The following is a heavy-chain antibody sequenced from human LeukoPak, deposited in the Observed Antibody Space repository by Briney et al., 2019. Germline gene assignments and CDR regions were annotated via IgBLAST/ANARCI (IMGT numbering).Heavy chain of an antibody. CDR3: ARGTIVVVPAAIFFRFDP. J-gene: IGHJ5*02. CDR2: INSDGSST. CDR1: GFTFSSYA. V-gene: IGHV3-74*01. Sequence: GGSLRLSCAASGFTFSSYAMSWVRQAPGKGLVWVSRINSDGSSTSYADSVKGRFTISRDNAKNTLYLQMNSLRAEDTAVYYCARGTIVVVPAAIFFRFDPWGQGTLVTVSS. D-gene: IGHD2-2*01.